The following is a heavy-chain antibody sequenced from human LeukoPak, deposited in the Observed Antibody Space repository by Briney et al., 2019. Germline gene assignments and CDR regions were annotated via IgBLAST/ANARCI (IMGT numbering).Heavy chain of an antibody. J-gene: IGHJ4*02. CDR3: ARDEYRYGGRTHPYYFDS. CDR2: IYYSGST. V-gene: IGHV4-59*01. Sequence: PSETLSLTCTVSGGSISSYYWSWIRQPPGKGLEYIGYIYYSGSTNYNPSLKSRLTISVDTSKNQFSLKLSSVTAADTAVYYCARDEYRYGGRTHPYYFDSWGQGTLVTVSS. CDR1: GGSISSYY. D-gene: IGHD5-18*01.